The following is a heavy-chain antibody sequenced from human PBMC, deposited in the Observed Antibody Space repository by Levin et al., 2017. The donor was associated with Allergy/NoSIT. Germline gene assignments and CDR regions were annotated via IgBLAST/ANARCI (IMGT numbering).Heavy chain of an antibody. D-gene: IGHD5-24*01. CDR2: ISVTDGST. Sequence: PGGSLRLSCAASGFTFKNYAMTWVRQAPGKGLEWVSSISVTDGSTYYADSVKGRFTISRDNSQNTLYLQMNSLRAEDTALYYCAKDFGRMATSDGDYWGQGTLVTVSS. J-gene: IGHJ4*02. V-gene: IGHV3-23*01. CDR3: AKDFGRMATSDGDY. CDR1: GFTFKNYA.